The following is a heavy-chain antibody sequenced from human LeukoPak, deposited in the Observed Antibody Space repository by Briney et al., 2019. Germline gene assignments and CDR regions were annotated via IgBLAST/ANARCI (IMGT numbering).Heavy chain of an antibody. J-gene: IGHJ6*03. V-gene: IGHV4-31*03. CDR2: IYYSGST. CDR1: GGSISSGGYY. CDR3: ARIANCSSTSCYLGRVYYYYYMDV. D-gene: IGHD2-2*01. Sequence: SETLSLTCTVSGGSISSGGYYWSWIRQHPGTGLEWIGYIYYSGSTYYNPSLKSRVTISVDTSKNQFSLKLSSVTAADTAVYYCARIANCSSTSCYLGRVYYYYYMDVWGKGTTVTVSS.